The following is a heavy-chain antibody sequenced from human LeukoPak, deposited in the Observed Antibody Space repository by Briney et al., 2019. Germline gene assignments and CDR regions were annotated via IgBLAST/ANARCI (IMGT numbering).Heavy chain of an antibody. D-gene: IGHD3-9*01. CDR3: AKCILTGYYKGYMDV. J-gene: IGHJ6*03. Sequence: GGSLRLSCAASGFTFSSHGMSWVRQAPGKGLEWVSAISGSGGSTYYADSVKGRFTISRYNSKNTLYLQMNSLRAEDTAVYYCAKCILTGYYKGYMDVWGKGTTVTISS. CDR1: GFTFSSHG. V-gene: IGHV3-23*01. CDR2: ISGSGGST.